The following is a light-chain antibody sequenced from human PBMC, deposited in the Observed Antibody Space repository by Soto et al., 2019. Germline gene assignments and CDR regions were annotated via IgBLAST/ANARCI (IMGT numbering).Light chain of an antibody. CDR3: QQYSSYLYT. CDR1: PSISSW. J-gene: IGKJ2*01. CDR2: KAS. V-gene: IGKV1-5*03. Sequence: DIQMTQSPSTLSASVGDRVTITCRASPSISSWLAWYQQKPGKAPKLLIYKASSLESGVPSRFSGSGSRTKFTLTISSLQPDDFATYYCQQYSSYLYTCGQGTKLEIK.